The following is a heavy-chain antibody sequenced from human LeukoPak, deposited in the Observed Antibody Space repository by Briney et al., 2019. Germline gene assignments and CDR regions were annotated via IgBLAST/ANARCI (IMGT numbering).Heavy chain of an antibody. CDR3: ARYITGTAVDY. CDR2: IYYSGST. CDR1: GGSISSGGYY. J-gene: IGHJ4*02. Sequence: SETLSLTCTVSGGSISSGGYYWSWIRQPPGKGLEWIGYIYYSGSTNYNPSLKSRVTISVDTSKNQFSLKLSSVTAADTAVYYCARYITGTAVDYWGQGTLVTVSS. D-gene: IGHD1-20*01. V-gene: IGHV4-61*08.